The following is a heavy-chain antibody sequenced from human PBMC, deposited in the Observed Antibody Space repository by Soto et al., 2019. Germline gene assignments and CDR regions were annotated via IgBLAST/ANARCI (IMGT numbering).Heavy chain of an antibody. CDR2: NIPIFGTA. Sequence: QVQLVQSGAEVKKPGSSMKVSCKASGGTFSSYSINWVRQAPGQGLEWMGENIPIFGTANYAQKFQGRVTITADESTSTAYMELSSLKSEDTAVYCCARDGGRHSGGIDYWGQGTLVSVSS. D-gene: IGHD1-26*01. V-gene: IGHV1-69*01. J-gene: IGHJ4*02. CDR1: GGTFSSYS. CDR3: ARDGGRHSGGIDY.